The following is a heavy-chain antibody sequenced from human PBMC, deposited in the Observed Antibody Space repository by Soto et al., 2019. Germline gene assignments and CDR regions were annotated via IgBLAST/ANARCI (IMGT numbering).Heavy chain of an antibody. Sequence: QVQLQESGPGLVNPSETLSLTCTVSGGSVTSSTSSWAWVRQPPGKGLHWIGTIFYGHGTYYNPSLESRVTIPLDSSKIQFSLELTSVPAADTAVYYCARQPTGYPNWFDAWAGESWSSSLQ. D-gene: IGHD3-9*01. CDR2: IFYGHGT. V-gene: IGHV4-39*01. J-gene: IGHJ5*02. CDR3: ARQPTGYPNWFDA. CDR1: GGSVTSSTSS.